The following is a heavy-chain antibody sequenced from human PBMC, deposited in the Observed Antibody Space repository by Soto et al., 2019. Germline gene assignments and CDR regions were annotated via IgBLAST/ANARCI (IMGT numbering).Heavy chain of an antibody. CDR1: GFTFSSYA. D-gene: IGHD3-22*01. CDR2: ISYDGSNK. J-gene: IGHJ4*02. CDR3: ARGGRDYYDSSGYYLNY. Sequence: GGSLRLSCAASGFTFSSYAMHWVRQAPGKGLEWVAVISYDGSNKYYADSVKGRFTISRDNSKNTLYLQMNSLRAEDTAVYYCARGGRDYYDSSGYYLNYWGQGTLVTVSS. V-gene: IGHV3-30-3*01.